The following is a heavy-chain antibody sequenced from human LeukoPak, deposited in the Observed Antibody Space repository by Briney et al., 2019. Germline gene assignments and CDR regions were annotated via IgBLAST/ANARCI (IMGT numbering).Heavy chain of an antibody. CDR1: GFTFSRYW. D-gene: IGHD3-10*01. CDR3: AKLGDLFEF. Sequence: GGSLRLSCAASGFTFSRYWMSWVRQAPGKGLEWVANIKEDGSEKYYVDSVKGRFTISRDKAKKSLYLQMNSLRVEDTAVYYCAKLGDLFEFCGQGTLVTLSS. V-gene: IGHV3-7*01. CDR2: IKEDGSEK. J-gene: IGHJ4*02.